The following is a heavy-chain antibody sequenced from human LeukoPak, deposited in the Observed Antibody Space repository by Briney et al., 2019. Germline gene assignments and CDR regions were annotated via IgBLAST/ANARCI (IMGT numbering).Heavy chain of an antibody. CDR2: IWYDGSNK. V-gene: IGHV3-33*06. CDR3: AKYLVVATDG. CDR1: GFTFSSYG. J-gene: IGHJ4*02. D-gene: IGHD1-26*01. Sequence: GGSLRLSCAASGFTFSSYGMHWVRQAPDKRLEWVAVIWYDGSNKYYADSVKGRFTTSRDNSKNMLYLQMNSLRADDTAVYYCAKYLVVATDGWGQGTLVTVSS.